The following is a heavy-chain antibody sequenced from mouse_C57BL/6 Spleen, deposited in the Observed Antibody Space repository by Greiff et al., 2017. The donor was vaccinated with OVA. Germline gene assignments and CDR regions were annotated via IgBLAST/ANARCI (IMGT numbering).Heavy chain of an antibody. J-gene: IGHJ1*03. CDR2: ISYSGST. CDR3: AREGITTGYFDV. D-gene: IGHD1-2*01. V-gene: IGHV3-1*01. CDR1: GYSITSGYD. Sequence: EVQLQQSGPGMVKPSQSLSLTCTVTGYSITSGYDWHWIRHFPGNKLEWMGYISYSGSTNYNPSLKSRISITHDTSKNHFFLKLNSVTTEDTATYYCAREGITTGYFDVWGTGTTVTVSS.